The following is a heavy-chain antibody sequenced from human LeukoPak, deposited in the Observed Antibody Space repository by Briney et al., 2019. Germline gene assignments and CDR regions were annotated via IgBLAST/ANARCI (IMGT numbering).Heavy chain of an antibody. D-gene: IGHD5-24*01. CDR2: ISGSGGHT. CDR1: GLTLSSHA. CDR3: AKGGEATMRDGYNYYYYYMEV. J-gene: IGHJ6*03. V-gene: IGHV3-23*01. Sequence: GGSLRLSCATSGLTLSSHAMSWVRQAPGKGLEWVSLISGSGGHTYYGDSVKGRFTISRDNSKNTFYLQMNSLRADDTAVYYCAKGGEATMRDGYNYYYYYMEVWGKGTTVTVSS.